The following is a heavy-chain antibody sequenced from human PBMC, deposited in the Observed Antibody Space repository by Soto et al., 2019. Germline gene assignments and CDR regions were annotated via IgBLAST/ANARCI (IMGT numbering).Heavy chain of an antibody. V-gene: IGHV1-2*04. D-gene: IGHD2-8*01. CDR2: INPKSGGT. Sequence: QVQLVQSGAEVKKPGASVKVSCKASGYSFTDYHIHWVRQAPGQGLEWLGRINPKSGGTSTAQKFQGWVTMTTDTAISTGSMELTKLTSDGTAILYCARGESYDCSNGLCSFFYHPDMGGWGQGTPVTGSS. CDR3: ARGESYDCSNGLCSFFYHPDMGG. CDR1: GYSFTDYH. J-gene: IGHJ6*02.